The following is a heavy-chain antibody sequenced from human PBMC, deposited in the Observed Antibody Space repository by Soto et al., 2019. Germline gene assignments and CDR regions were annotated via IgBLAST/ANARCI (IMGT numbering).Heavy chain of an antibody. D-gene: IGHD6-13*01. CDR2: ISYDGSNK. CDR1: GFTFSSYG. V-gene: IGHV3-30*18. J-gene: IGHJ3*02. Sequence: GGSLRLSCAASGFTFSSYGMHWVRQAPGKGLEWVAVISYDGSNKYYADSVKGRFTISRDNSKNTLYLQMNSLRAEDTAVYYCAKLSPAYSSSWLFDAFDIWGQGTMVTVSS. CDR3: AKLSPAYSSSWLFDAFDI.